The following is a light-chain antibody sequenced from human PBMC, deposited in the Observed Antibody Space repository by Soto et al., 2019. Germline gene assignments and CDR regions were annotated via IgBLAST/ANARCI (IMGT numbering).Light chain of an antibody. Sequence: QAVVTQPPSASGSPGQSVTISCTGTSSDVGGYNYVSWYQQHPGKAPKLMIYEVSKRPSGVPGRFSGSKSGNTASLTVSGLQAEDEADYYCSSYAGSSNLGVFGGGTKLTVL. CDR2: EVS. V-gene: IGLV2-8*01. J-gene: IGLJ2*01. CDR3: SSYAGSSNLGV. CDR1: SSDVGGYNY.